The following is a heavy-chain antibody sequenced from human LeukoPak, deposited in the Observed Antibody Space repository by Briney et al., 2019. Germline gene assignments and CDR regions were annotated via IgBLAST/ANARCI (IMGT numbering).Heavy chain of an antibody. Sequence: KPGGSLRLSCAASGFTLSSFDMNWVRQAPGKELEWVSSISTSSRYIYYRDSVKGRFTISRDDAKNALYLQMNSLTVEDTAVYYCARADCSGSTCYLRHSWFDPWGQGTLVTVSS. D-gene: IGHD2-2*01. CDR3: ARADCSGSTCYLRHSWFDP. V-gene: IGHV3-21*06. CDR1: GFTLSSFD. CDR2: ISTSSRYI. J-gene: IGHJ5*02.